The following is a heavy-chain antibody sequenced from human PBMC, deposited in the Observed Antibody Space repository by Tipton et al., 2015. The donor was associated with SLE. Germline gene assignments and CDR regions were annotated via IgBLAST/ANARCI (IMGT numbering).Heavy chain of an antibody. J-gene: IGHJ6*02. V-gene: IGHV4-59*08. CDR3: ARQGQQLVRPYYYGMDV. CDR1: GGSISSYY. Sequence: TLSLTCTVSGGSISSYYWSWIRQPPGKGLEWIGYIYYSGSTNYNPSLKSRVTISVDTSKNQFSLKLSPVTAADTAVYYCARQGQQLVRPYYYGMDVWDQGTTVTVSS. D-gene: IGHD6-13*01. CDR2: IYYSGST.